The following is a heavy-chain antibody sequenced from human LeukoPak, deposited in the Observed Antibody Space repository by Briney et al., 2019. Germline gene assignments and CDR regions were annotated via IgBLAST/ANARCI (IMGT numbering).Heavy chain of an antibody. CDR3: AADPYDYGDYVLGY. CDR1: GYTFTGSY. CDR2: INPNSGGT. V-gene: IGHV1-2*02. J-gene: IGHJ4*02. Sequence: ASVKVSCKASGYTFTGSYIHWLRQAPGQGLEWMGWINPNSGGTNYAQKFQGRVTMTRDTSTSTAYMELSSLRSEDTAVYYCAADPYDYGDYVLGYWGQGTLVTVSS. D-gene: IGHD4-17*01.